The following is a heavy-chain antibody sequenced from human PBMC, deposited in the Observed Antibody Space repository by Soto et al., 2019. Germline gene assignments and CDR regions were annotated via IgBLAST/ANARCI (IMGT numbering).Heavy chain of an antibody. J-gene: IGHJ3*02. CDR2: IAAGDGDT. V-gene: IGHV1-3*01. CDR1: GYTFTAYP. D-gene: IGHD1-26*01. CDR3: ARYSGSYRDAFDI. Sequence: ASVKVSCKASGYTFTAYPMHWVRQAPGHSLEWMGWIAAGDGDTEYSQRFQGRVTITRDTSASTAYMELSTLRSEDTALYYCARYSGSYRDAFDIWGQGTMVTVSS.